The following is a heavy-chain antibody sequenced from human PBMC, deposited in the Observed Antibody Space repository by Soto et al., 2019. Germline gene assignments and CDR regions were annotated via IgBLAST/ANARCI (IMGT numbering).Heavy chain of an antibody. J-gene: IGHJ4*02. V-gene: IGHV3-30*18. CDR1: GFTFSSYG. CDR3: AKEDYGDYAADY. D-gene: IGHD4-17*01. CDR2: ISYDGSNK. Sequence: GGSLRLSCAASGFTFSSYGMHWVRQAPGKGLEWVAVISYDGSNKYYADSVKGRFTISRDNSKNTLYLQMNSLRAEDTAVYYCAKEDYGDYAADYWGQGTLVTVS.